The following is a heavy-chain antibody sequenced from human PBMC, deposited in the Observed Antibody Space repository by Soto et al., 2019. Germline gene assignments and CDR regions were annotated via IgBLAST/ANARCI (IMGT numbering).Heavy chain of an antibody. V-gene: IGHV4-4*07. CDR1: GGAISGYH. Sequence: LSLTCTVPGGAISGYHWTWVRQPAGKGLEWIGRIYSSGGTKYNPSLKSRVDMSLDMSKNQFSLRLSSVTAADTAVYYCARGQRFSDSFDPWGQGTLVTVSS. CDR3: ARGQRFSDSFDP. J-gene: IGHJ5*02. D-gene: IGHD3-3*01. CDR2: IYSSGGT.